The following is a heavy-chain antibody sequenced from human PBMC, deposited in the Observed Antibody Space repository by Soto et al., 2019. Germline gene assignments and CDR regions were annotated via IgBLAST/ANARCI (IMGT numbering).Heavy chain of an antibody. J-gene: IGHJ4*02. D-gene: IGHD3-3*01. CDR1: GFTFGSYA. CDR2: VSGSGGST. Sequence: EVQLLESGGGLVQPGGSLRLSCAASGFTFGSYAMSWVRQAPGKGLEWVSAVSGSGGSTYYADSVKGRFTISRDNSKNTVYLQINSLRAEDTAVFYCAAVGGYDFWSGYSVDYWGQGTLVTVSS. CDR3: AAVGGYDFWSGYSVDY. V-gene: IGHV3-23*01.